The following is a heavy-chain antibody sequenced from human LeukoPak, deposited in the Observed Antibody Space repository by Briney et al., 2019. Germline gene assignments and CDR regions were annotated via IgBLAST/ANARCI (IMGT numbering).Heavy chain of an antibody. CDR2: ISGSGINT. CDR1: GFIFSSYA. CDR3: AKDHRGYDRPIDY. Sequence: PGGSLRLSCAASGFIFSSYAMSWVRQAPGKGLGWVSAISGSGINTYYADSVRGRLTISRDNSKNTLFLQMNSLRAEDTAVYYCAKDHRGYDRPIDYSGQGTLVTVSS. D-gene: IGHD5-12*01. V-gene: IGHV3-23*01. J-gene: IGHJ4*02.